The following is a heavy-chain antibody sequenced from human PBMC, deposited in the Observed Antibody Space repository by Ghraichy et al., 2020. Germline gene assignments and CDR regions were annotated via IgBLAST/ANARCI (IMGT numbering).Heavy chain of an antibody. CDR1: GGSFSGYY. CDR3: ARTSYFDY. Sequence: ETLSLTCAVYGGSFSGYYWSWIRQPPGKGLEWIGEINHSGSTNYNPSLKSRVTISVDTSKNQFSLKLNSVTAADTAVYSCARTSYFDYWGQGTLVTVSS. D-gene: IGHD2-2*01. J-gene: IGHJ4*02. V-gene: IGHV4-34*01. CDR2: INHSGST.